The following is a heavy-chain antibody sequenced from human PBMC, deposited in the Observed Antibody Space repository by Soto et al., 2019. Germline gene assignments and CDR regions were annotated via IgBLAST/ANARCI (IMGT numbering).Heavy chain of an antibody. J-gene: IGHJ5*02. CDR3: ARQLSGIAADGTLALNRFDR. Sequence: SETLSLTCTVSGGSISGSSYYWGWIGQPPGKGLVWIGSIYYSGSTYYNPSLKSRVTISVDTSKNQFSLKLSSVTAADTAVYYCARQLSGIAADGTLALNRFDRWGQGGLVTVSS. D-gene: IGHD6-13*01. CDR2: IYYSGST. V-gene: IGHV4-39*01. CDR1: GGSISGSSYY.